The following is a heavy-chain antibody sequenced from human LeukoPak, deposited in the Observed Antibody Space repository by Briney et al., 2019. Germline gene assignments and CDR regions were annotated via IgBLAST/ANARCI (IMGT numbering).Heavy chain of an antibody. CDR3: ARVPLLLWFGELLYYFDY. CDR1: GYTFTSYG. V-gene: IGHV1-18*01. Sequence: GASVKVSCKASGYTFTSYGISWVRQAPGQGLEWMGWINPNSGGTNYAQKLQGRVTMTTDTSTSTAYMELRSLRSDDTAVYYCARVPLLLWFGELLYYFDYWGQGTLVTVSS. J-gene: IGHJ4*02. CDR2: INPNSGGT. D-gene: IGHD3-10*01.